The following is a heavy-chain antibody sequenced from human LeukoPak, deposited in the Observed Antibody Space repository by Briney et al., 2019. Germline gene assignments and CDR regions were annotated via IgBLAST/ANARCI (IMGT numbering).Heavy chain of an antibody. CDR2: ISRSSSYI. CDR3: AKDRVKFSGSYYHPPTDFDY. D-gene: IGHD1-26*01. V-gene: IGHV3-21*01. CDR1: GLTFSSYS. J-gene: IGHJ4*02. Sequence: GGSLRLSCAASGLTFSSYSMNWVRRAPGKGLEWVSSISRSSSYIYYADSVKGRFTISRDNSKNTLYLQMNSLRAEDTAVYYCAKDRVKFSGSYYHPPTDFDYWGQGTLVTVSS.